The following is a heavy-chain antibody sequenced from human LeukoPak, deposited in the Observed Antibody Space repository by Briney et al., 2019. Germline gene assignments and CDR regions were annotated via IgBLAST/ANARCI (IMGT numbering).Heavy chain of an antibody. CDR1: GFTFSSYW. J-gene: IGHJ5*02. CDR3: ARPMVAASNWFDP. D-gene: IGHD2-15*01. CDR2: INSDGSST. Sequence: GGSLRLSCAASGFTFSSYWMHWVRQAPGKGLAWVSRINSDGSSTNYADSVKGRFTISRDNAKNTLYLQTNSLRAEDTAVYYCARPMVAASNWFDPWGQGTLVTVSS. V-gene: IGHV3-74*01.